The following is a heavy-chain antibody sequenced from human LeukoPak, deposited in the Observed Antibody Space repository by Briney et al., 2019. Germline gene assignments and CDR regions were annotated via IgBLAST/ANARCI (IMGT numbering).Heavy chain of an antibody. CDR2: INPNSGGT. V-gene: IGHV1-2*06. D-gene: IGHD2-2*01. CDR1: GYTFTGYY. CDR3: ARSALGYCSSTRCFGFGY. J-gene: IGHJ4*02. Sequence: ASVKVSCTASGYTFTGYYMHWVRQAPGQGLEWMGRINPNSGGTYYAQKFQGRVTMTRDTSISTAYMELSSLRSDDTAVYYCARSALGYCSSTRCFGFGYWGQGTLVTVSS.